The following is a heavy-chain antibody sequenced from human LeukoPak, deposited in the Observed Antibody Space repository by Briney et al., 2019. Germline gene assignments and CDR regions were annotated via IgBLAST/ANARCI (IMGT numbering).Heavy chain of an antibody. D-gene: IGHD6-19*01. Sequence: ASVKVSCKASGYTFTSYYMHWVRQAPGQGLEWMGIINPSGGSTSYAQKFQGRVTMTRDMSTSTVYMELSSVTAADTAVYYCARHRVAGTPGGGGYFDYWGQGTLVTVSS. CDR2: INPSGGST. V-gene: IGHV1-46*01. CDR3: ARHRVAGTPGGGGYFDY. CDR1: GYTFTSYY. J-gene: IGHJ4*02.